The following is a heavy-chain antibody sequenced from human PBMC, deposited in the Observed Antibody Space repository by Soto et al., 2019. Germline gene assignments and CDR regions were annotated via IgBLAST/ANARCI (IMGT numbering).Heavy chain of an antibody. CDR3: ARAQRTDYYGMDV. V-gene: IGHV3-64*02. CDR1: GFTFSNYV. CDR2: ISTNGDST. D-gene: IGHD1-1*01. J-gene: IGHJ6*02. Sequence: EVQLVESGEGLVQPGGFLRLSCAASGFTFSNYVIHWVRQAPGKGLEYVSAISTNGDSTYYADSVKGRFNISRDNSKNTVDLQMGRLRAEDIAVYYCARAQRTDYYGMDVWGRGPTVNVSS.